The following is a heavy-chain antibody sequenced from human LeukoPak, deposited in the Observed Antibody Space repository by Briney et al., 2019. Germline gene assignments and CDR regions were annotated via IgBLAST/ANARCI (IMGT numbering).Heavy chain of an antibody. D-gene: IGHD6-19*01. CDR1: GYTLTALS. CDR2: FDPEAGET. Sequence: AASVKVSCKVSGYTLTALSMHWVRQTPGSGPEWMGGFDPEAGETVYAQKFQGRVTMTDDTSTDTAYMELSSLRSEDTAVYYCAADSRRSSGWFLPDRFDIWGQGTKVTVSS. V-gene: IGHV1-24*01. CDR3: AADSRRSSGWFLPDRFDI. J-gene: IGHJ3*02.